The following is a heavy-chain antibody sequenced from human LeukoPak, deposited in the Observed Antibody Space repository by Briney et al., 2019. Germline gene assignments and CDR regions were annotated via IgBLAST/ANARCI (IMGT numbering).Heavy chain of an antibody. CDR1: GFTFSSYS. CDR2: ISSSSSYI. J-gene: IGHJ5*02. Sequence: GGSLRLSCAASGFTFSSYSMNWVRQAPGKGLEWVSSISSSSSYIYYADSVKGRFTISRDNAKNSLYLQMNSLRAEDTAVYYCARGSSGWSPWFDHWGQGTLVTVSS. V-gene: IGHV3-21*04. D-gene: IGHD6-19*01. CDR3: ARGSSGWSPWFDH.